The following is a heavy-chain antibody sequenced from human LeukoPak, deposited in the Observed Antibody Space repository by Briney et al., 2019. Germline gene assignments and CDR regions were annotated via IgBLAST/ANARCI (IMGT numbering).Heavy chain of an antibody. V-gene: IGHV3-23*01. CDR3: AKGRDGHGPGTKGNSFDP. J-gene: IGHJ5*02. CDR1: GFTFSSYA. D-gene: IGHD5-24*01. Sequence: GGSLRLSCAASGFTFSSYAMTWVRQAPGKGLEWVSAISGSGASTYSADSVKGRFTVSRDNSKNTLYLLMNSLRAEDTAAYYCAKGRDGHGPGTKGNSFDPWGQGTLVTVSS. CDR2: ISGSGAST.